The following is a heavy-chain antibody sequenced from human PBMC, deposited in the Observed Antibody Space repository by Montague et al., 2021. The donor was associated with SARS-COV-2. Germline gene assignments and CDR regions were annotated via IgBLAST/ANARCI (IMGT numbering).Heavy chain of an antibody. CDR2: IYFSGST. CDR1: GGSISSSSYY. J-gene: IGHJ4*02. CDR3: ARGTRRTYIHLRYRSGFDY. Sequence: SETLSLTCTVSGGSISSSSYYWGWIRQSPGKGLEWIGSIYFSGSTYYNPSLKSRVTISVDTSKNQFSLQLSSVTAADTAVYYCARGTRRTYIHLRYRSGFDYWGQGTLVTVSS. V-gene: IGHV4-39*01. D-gene: IGHD5-18*01.